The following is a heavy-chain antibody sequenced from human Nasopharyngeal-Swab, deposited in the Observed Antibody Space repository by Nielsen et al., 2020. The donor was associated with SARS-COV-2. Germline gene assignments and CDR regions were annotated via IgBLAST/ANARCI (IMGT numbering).Heavy chain of an antibody. CDR3: AKEPFYDFWSGYYWDY. D-gene: IGHD3-3*01. J-gene: IGHJ4*02. CDR2: ISGSGGST. V-gene: IGHV3-23*01. Sequence: VRQMPGKGLEWVSAISGSGGSTYYADSVKGRFTISRDNSKNTLYLQMNSLRAEDTAVYYCAKEPFYDFWSGYYWDYWGQGTLVT.